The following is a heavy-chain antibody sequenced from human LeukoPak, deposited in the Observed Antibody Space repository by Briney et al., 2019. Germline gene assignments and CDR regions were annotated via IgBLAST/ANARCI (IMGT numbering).Heavy chain of an antibody. CDR1: GYTLTELS. CDR3: ARVAARVSLDY. V-gene: IGHV3-64*01. Sequence: ASVKVSCKVSGYTLTELSMHWVRQAPGKGLEYVSAISSNGGSTYYANSVKGRFTISRDNSKNTLYLQMGSLRAEDMAVYYCARVAARVSLDYWGQGTLVTVSS. D-gene: IGHD2-15*01. J-gene: IGHJ4*02. CDR2: ISSNGGST.